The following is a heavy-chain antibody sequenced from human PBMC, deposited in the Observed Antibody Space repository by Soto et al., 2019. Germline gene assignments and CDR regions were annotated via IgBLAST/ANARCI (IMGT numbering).Heavy chain of an antibody. CDR1: GFTFSSYG. Sequence: QVQLVESGGGVVQPGRSLRLSCAASGFTFSSYGMHWVRPAPGKGLEWVAVISYDGSNKYYADSGKGRFTISRDNSKNTLYLQMSRLRAEDTAVYYCANWDPDYGDYASFDYWGQGTLVTVSS. D-gene: IGHD4-17*01. CDR3: ANWDPDYGDYASFDY. J-gene: IGHJ4*02. CDR2: ISYDGSNK. V-gene: IGHV3-30*18.